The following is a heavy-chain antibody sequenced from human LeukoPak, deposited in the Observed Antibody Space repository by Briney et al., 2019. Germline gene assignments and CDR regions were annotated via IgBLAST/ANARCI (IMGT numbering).Heavy chain of an antibody. J-gene: IGHJ4*02. CDR3: ARGQWELPLSDY. CDR2: TVSRGTT. CDR1: GFTFTSDA. V-gene: IGHV3-48*02. D-gene: IGHD1-26*01. Sequence: PGGSLRLSCVASGFTFTSDAMNWVRQAPGKGLEWVSSTVSRGTTQYADSVKGRFTISRDNAKNSLYLQMNSLRDEDTAVYYCARGQWELPLSDYWGQGTLVTVSS.